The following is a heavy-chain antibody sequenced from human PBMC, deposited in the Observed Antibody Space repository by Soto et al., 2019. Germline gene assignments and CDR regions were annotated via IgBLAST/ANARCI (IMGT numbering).Heavy chain of an antibody. D-gene: IGHD3-3*01. J-gene: IGHJ4*02. Sequence: SETLSLTCTVSCGSVSSGSYYWSWIRQPPGKGLEWIGYIYYSGSTNYNPSLKSRVTISVDTSKNQFSLKLSSVTAADTAVHYCASGWSELWGQGTLVTVSS. CDR3: ASGWSEL. V-gene: IGHV4-61*01. CDR2: IYYSGST. CDR1: CGSVSSGSYY.